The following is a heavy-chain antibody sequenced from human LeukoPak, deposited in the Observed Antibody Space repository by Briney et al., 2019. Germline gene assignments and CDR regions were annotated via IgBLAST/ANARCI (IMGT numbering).Heavy chain of an antibody. V-gene: IGHV4-59*12. CDR2: MYHSGDT. Sequence: SETLSLTCSVSGGSITNFYWSWIRQPPGKGLEWIGHMYHSGDTAYSPSLKSRVSVSIDTSKNQFSLKLSSVTAADTAVYYCARRARYCSGGSCSRQEYFQHWGQGTLVTVSS. D-gene: IGHD2-15*01. CDR1: GGSITNFY. CDR3: ARRARYCSGGSCSRQEYFQH. J-gene: IGHJ1*01.